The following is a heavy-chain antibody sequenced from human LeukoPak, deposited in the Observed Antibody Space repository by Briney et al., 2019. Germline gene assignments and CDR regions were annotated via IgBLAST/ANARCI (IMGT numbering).Heavy chain of an antibody. CDR2: IRYDGSNK. CDR3: AKSTVYDSSGYLDY. J-gene: IGHJ4*02. V-gene: IGHV3-30*02. D-gene: IGHD3-22*01. Sequence: GGSLRLSCAASGFTFSSYSMNWVRQAPGKGLEWVAFIRYDGSNKYYADSVKGRFTISRDNSKNTLYLQMNSLRAEDTAVYYCAKSTVYDSSGYLDYWGQGTLVTVSS. CDR1: GFTFSSYS.